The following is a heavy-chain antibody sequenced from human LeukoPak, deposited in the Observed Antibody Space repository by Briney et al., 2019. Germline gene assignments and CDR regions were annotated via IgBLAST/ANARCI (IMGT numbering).Heavy chain of an antibody. CDR3: TRLGLTYYYGSGSYYPS. V-gene: IGHV3-48*04. D-gene: IGHD3-10*01. Sequence: QSGGSLRLSCAASGFTFSSYSMNWVRQAPGKGLEWVSYISSSSTIYYADSVKGRFTISRDNAKNSPYLQMNSLRAEDTAVYYCTRLGLTYYYGSGSYYPSWGQGTLVTVSS. CDR2: ISSSSTI. CDR1: GFTFSSYS. J-gene: IGHJ5*02.